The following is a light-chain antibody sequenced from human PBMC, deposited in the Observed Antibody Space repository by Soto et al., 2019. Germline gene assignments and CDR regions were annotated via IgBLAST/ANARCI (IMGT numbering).Light chain of an antibody. CDR3: AAWDDSLVV. V-gene: IGLV1-44*01. CDR1: SSNIGSNT. J-gene: IGLJ2*01. CDR2: SNN. Sequence: QSVLTQPPSASGTPGQRVTISCSGSSSNIGSNTVNWDQQLPGTAPKLLIYSNNQRPSGVPDRFSGSKSGTSASLAISGLQSEDEADYYCAAWDDSLVVFGGGTKVTVL.